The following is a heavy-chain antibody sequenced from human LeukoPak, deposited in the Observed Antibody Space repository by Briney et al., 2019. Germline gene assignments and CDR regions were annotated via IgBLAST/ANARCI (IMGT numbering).Heavy chain of an antibody. CDR2: INPRGGST. Sequence: ASVKVSCKASGYTFTSYHVHWVRQAPAQGLEWMGVINPRGGSTTYAQKLQGRVTMTRDTSTSTVYMELSSLRSEDTAVYYCARVSGYYGDYVGFGYWGQGTLVTVSS. V-gene: IGHV1-46*01. D-gene: IGHD4-17*01. CDR3: ARVSGYYGDYVGFGY. CDR1: GYTFTSYH. J-gene: IGHJ4*02.